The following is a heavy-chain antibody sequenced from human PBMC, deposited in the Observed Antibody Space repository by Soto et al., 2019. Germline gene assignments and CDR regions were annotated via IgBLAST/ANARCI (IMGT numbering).Heavy chain of an antibody. CDR1: GGTFSSYT. D-gene: IGHD5-12*01. J-gene: IGHJ4*02. CDR2: IIPIFATT. CDR3: ATDTGQAMATLSRYYYFDC. Sequence: SVKPFCKASGGTFSSYTFSWVRQAPGQGLEWMGGIIPIFATTNYAQKFQGRVTITADESTSTAYMALSSLRSEDTAVYYCATDTGQAMATLSRYYYFDCWGQGTLVTVSS. V-gene: IGHV1-69*13.